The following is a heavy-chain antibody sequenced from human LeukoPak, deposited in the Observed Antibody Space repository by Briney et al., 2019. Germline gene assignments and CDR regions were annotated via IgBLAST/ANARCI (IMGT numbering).Heavy chain of an antibody. J-gene: IGHJ4*02. CDR3: AGTTDGHNFNDY. V-gene: IGHV3-66*02. D-gene: IGHD5-24*01. Sequence: GGSLRLSCAVSGFTVSNNYIRWVRQAPGKGLEWVSVIYSIGSTYYADSVKGRFTISRDNSKNTVHHQMNSLRSEDTAVYYCAGTTDGHNFNDYWGQGTLVTVSS. CDR1: GFTVSNNY. CDR2: IYSIGST.